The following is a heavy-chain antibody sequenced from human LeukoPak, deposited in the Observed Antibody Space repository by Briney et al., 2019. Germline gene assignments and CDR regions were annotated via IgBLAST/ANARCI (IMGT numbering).Heavy chain of an antibody. CDR1: GYTFTSYA. Sequence: ASVKVSCKASGYTFTSYAMNWVRQAPGQGLEWMGWINTNTGNPTYAQGFTGRFAFSLDTSVSTAYLQISSLKAEDTAVYYCAKTDNIAVADYYYYYMDVWGKGTTVTVSS. D-gene: IGHD6-19*01. CDR2: INTNTGNP. J-gene: IGHJ6*03. CDR3: AKTDNIAVADYYYYYMDV. V-gene: IGHV7-4-1*02.